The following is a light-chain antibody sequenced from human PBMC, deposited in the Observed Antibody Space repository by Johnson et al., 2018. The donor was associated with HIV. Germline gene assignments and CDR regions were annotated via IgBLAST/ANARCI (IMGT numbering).Light chain of an antibody. CDR3: GTWDSSLSVYV. J-gene: IGLJ1*01. V-gene: IGLV1-51*02. CDR1: RSNTGRNY. Sequence: QLVLTQPPSVSAAPGQKVTIYCSGSRSNTGRNYASWYQQLPGTAPKLLIYENNKRPSGIPDRFSGSKSGTSATLGITGLQTGDEADYYCGTWDSSLSVYVFGPGTKVTVL. CDR2: ENN.